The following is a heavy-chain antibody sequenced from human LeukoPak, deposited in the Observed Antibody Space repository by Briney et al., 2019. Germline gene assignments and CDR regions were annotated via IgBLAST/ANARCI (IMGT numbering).Heavy chain of an antibody. D-gene: IGHD6-19*01. CDR2: IKSKTDGGTT. V-gene: IGHV3-15*01. CDR3: TADSSGWPYYFDY. Sequence: PGGSLRLSCAASGFTFSNAWMSWVRQAPGKGLEWVGRIKSKTDGGTTDYAAPVKGRFTISRDDSKNTLYLQMNSLKTEDTAVYYCTADSSGWPYYFDYWGQGTLSPSPQ. CDR1: GFTFSNAW. J-gene: IGHJ4*02.